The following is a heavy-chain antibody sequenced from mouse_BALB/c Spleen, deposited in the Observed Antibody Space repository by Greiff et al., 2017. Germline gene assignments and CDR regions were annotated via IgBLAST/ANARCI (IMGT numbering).Heavy chain of an antibody. CDR3: ASQSYYYGSSYGEFAD. J-gene: IGHJ3*01. CDR1: GFSLTSYG. Sequence: VKLMESGPGLVAPSQSLSITCTVSGFSLTSYGVHWVRQPPGKGLEWLGVIWAGGSTNYNSALMSRLSISKDNSKGQVFLKMNSLQTDDTAMYYCASQSYYYGSSYGEFADWGQGTLVTVSA. D-gene: IGHD1-1*01. V-gene: IGHV2-9*02. CDR2: IWAGGST.